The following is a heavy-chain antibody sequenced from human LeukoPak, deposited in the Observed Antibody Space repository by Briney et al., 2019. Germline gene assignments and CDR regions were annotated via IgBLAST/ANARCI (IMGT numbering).Heavy chain of an antibody. D-gene: IGHD3-9*01. CDR3: AGMYYDILTGQSDY. V-gene: IGHV4-4*07. CDR1: GVSISSYY. J-gene: IGHJ4*02. CDR2: IYTSGST. Sequence: SETLSLTCTVSGVSISSYYWSWIRQPAGKGLEWIGRIYTSGSTNYNPSLKSRVTMSVDTSKNQFSLKLSSVTAADTAVYYCAGMYYDILTGQSDYWGQGTLVTVSS.